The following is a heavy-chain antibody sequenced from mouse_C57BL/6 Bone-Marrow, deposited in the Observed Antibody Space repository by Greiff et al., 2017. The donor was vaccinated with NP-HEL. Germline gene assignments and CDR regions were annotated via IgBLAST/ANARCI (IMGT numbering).Heavy chain of an antibody. V-gene: IGHV3-6*01. J-gene: IGHJ3*01. D-gene: IGHD2-4*01. CDR3: APFYYDYEVSFAY. Sequence: EVHLVESGPGLVKPSQSLSLTCSVTGYSITSGYYWNWIRQFPGNKLEWMGYISYDGSNNYNPSLKNRISITRDTSKNQFFLKLNSVTTEDTATYYCAPFYYDYEVSFAYWGQGTLVTVSA. CDR1: GYSITSGYY. CDR2: ISYDGSN.